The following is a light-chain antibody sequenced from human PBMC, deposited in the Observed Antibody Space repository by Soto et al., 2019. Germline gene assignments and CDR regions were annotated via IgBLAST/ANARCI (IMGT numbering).Light chain of an antibody. CDR3: QTWGTGIQV. V-gene: IGLV4-69*01. J-gene: IGLJ1*01. CDR2: VNSDGSH. CDR1: SGHRKYA. Sequence: QPVLTQSPSASASLGASVKLTCTLSSGHRKYAIAWHQQQPEKGPRYLMKVNSDGSHIKGDGIPDRFSGSSSGAERYLTISSLQSEDEADYYCQTWGTGIQVFGTGTKLTVL.